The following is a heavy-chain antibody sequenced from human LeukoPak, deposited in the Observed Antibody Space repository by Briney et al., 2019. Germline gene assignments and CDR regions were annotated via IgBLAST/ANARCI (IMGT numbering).Heavy chain of an antibody. V-gene: IGHV3-48*04. CDR3: AIVLRYFDWLEGYYMDV. D-gene: IGHD3-9*01. J-gene: IGHJ6*03. CDR1: GFTFSSYS. CDR2: ISSSSSTI. Sequence: GGSLRLSCAASGFTFSSYSMNWVRQAPGKGLEWVSYISSSSSTIYYADSVKGRFTISRDDAKNSLYLQMNSLRAEDTAVYYCAIVLRYFDWLEGYYMDVWGKGTTVTFSS.